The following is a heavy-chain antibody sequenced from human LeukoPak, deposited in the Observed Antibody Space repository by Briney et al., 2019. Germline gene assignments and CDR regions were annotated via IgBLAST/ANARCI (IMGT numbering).Heavy chain of an antibody. J-gene: IGHJ4*02. D-gene: IGHD6-6*01. CDR1: GGSISTYY. CDR3: ARRPSRVYYFDS. Sequence: SETLSLTCTVSGGSISTYYWSWIRQPAGKGLEWIGRIYTRGSPNYNPSLKSRVTISVDTSKNQFSLKLSSVTAADTAVYYCARRPSRVYYFDSWGQGTLVTVSS. CDR2: IYTRGSP. V-gene: IGHV4-4*07.